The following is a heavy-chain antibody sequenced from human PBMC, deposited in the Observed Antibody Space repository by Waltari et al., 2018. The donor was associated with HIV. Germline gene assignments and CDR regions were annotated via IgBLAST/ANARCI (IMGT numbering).Heavy chain of an antibody. CDR3: ARFKAATGNDY. CDR2: IYSSGST. D-gene: IGHD6-25*01. CDR1: GGSISTYY. J-gene: IGHJ4*02. Sequence: QVQLQESGPGLVKPSETLSLTCTVPGGSISTYYLHWIRQPAGKELEWIGRIYSSGSTNYNPSLKSRLSMSVDMSKNQFSLSLSSVTAADTAVYYCARFKAATGNDYWGQGTLVTVSS. V-gene: IGHV4-4*07.